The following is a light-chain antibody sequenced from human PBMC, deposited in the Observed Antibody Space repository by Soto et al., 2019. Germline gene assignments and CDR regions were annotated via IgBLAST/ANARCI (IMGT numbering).Light chain of an antibody. Sequence: DIQMTQSPSSLSASVGDRVAITCRASQSISSYLNWYQQKPGKAPKLLIYAASSLQSGVSSRFSGSGSGTDFSLTISSLQPEDLATYYCQQSYSTLEIAFGPGTKVDIK. CDR2: AAS. CDR3: QQSYSTLEIA. J-gene: IGKJ3*01. V-gene: IGKV1-39*01. CDR1: QSISSY.